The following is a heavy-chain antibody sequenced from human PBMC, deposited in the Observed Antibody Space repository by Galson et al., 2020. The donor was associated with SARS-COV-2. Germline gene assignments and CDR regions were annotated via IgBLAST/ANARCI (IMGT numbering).Heavy chain of an antibody. CDR1: GGTFNSYA. CDR3: ARGEPGYCSSTSCYTLDY. J-gene: IGHJ4*02. Sequence: SVQVSCKASGGTFNSYAISWVRQAPGQGLEWMGGIIPIFGTANHAQKFQGRVTITADESTSTAYMELSSLRSEDTAVYYCARGEPGYCSSTSCYTLDYWGQGTLVTVSS. D-gene: IGHD2-2*02. CDR2: IIPIFGTA. V-gene: IGHV1-69*13.